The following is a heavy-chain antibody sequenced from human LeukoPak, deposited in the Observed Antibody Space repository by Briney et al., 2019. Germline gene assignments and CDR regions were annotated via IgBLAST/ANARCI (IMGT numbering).Heavy chain of an antibody. CDR3: ARDHPYSSWYRFDY. Sequence: GGSLRLSCTASGFTFSSYSMNWVRQAPGKGLEWVSSISSSSSYIYYADSVKGRFTISRDNAKNSLYLQMNSLRAEDTAVYYCARDHPYSSWYRFDYWGQGTLVTVSS. CDR2: ISSSSSYI. CDR1: GFTFSSYS. J-gene: IGHJ4*02. D-gene: IGHD6-13*01. V-gene: IGHV3-21*01.